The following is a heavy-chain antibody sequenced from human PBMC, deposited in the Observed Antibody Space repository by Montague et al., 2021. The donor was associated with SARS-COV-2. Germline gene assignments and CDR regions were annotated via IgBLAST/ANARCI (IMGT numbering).Heavy chain of an antibody. J-gene: IGHJ4*02. CDR1: DGSFSDYS. CDR2: INHRGST. D-gene: IGHD6-19*01. Sequence: SETLSLTCAVYDGSFSDYSWTWIRQPPGKGLEWIGEINHRGSTYYNPSLKSRVFISVDTSKNQLSLTLTSVTAADTAVYYCATQEDPSGWIPGPFDFWGQGTLLSVSS. V-gene: IGHV4-34*01. CDR3: ATQEDPSGWIPGPFDF.